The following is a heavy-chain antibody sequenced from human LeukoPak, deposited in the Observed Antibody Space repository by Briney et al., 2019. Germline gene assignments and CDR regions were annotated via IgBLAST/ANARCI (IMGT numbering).Heavy chain of an antibody. CDR3: ARELGYSGYERSFDY. D-gene: IGHD5-12*01. CDR1: GFTFSAYS. CDR2: ISSSSFYI. Sequence: GGSLRLSCAASGFTFSAYSMNWVRQAPGKGLEWVSSISSSSFYIYYADSVKGRFTISRDNAKNSLYLQMNSLRAEDTAVYYCARELGYSGYERSFDYWGQGTLVTVSS. J-gene: IGHJ4*02. V-gene: IGHV3-21*01.